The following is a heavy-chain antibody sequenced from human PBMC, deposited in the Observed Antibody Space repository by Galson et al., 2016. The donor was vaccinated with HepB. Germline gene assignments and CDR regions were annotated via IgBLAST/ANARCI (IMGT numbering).Heavy chain of an antibody. CDR1: GFTSSSYA. CDR3: AKVIAVHCSSTSCYCFDY. V-gene: IGHV3-23*01. D-gene: IGHD2-2*01. CDR2: ISGSGDST. J-gene: IGHJ4*02. Sequence: SLRLSCAATGFTSSSYAMSWVRQAPGKGLEWVSAISGSGDSTYYADSVKGRFTISRDNSKNTLYLQMHSLIAEDKAVDYFAKVIAVHCSSTSCYCFDYWGQGTLVTVSS.